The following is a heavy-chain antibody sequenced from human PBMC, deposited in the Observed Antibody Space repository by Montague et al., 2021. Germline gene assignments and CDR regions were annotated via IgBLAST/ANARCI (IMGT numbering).Heavy chain of an antibody. CDR2: IHYSGNS. V-gene: IGHV4-39*07. D-gene: IGHD6-13*01. Sequence: SETLSLTCTVSGASITSNIYYWGWIRQSPGKGLEWIGSIHYSGNSFYQTSLKSRITTAVDTSKNQFSLKLSSVTAADTAIYYCARVFSSWWDGWFDPWGQGTLVTVSS. CDR3: ARVFSSWWDGWFDP. CDR1: GASITSNIYY. J-gene: IGHJ5*02.